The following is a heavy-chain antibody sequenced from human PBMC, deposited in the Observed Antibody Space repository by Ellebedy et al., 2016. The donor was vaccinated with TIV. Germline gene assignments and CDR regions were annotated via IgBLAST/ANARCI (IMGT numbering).Heavy chain of an antibody. D-gene: IGHD5-18*01. Sequence: ASVKVSXXAFGYTFTNYYMHWVRQASGHGLDWMGVINPRGGTTAYAQKFQGRVTMTRDTSSSTVYMDFSSLRSDETAVFYCAVRAYSYGGFDYWGQGTLVTVSS. CDR3: AVRAYSYGGFDY. J-gene: IGHJ4*02. CDR1: GYTFTNYY. CDR2: INPRGGTT. V-gene: IGHV1-46*01.